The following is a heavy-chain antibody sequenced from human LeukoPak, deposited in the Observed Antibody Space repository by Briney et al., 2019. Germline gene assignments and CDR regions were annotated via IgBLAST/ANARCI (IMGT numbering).Heavy chain of an antibody. CDR1: GVSTSSGY. V-gene: IGHV4-4*07. J-gene: IGHJ4*02. CDR3: ARGYSSGSYSS. Sequence: SETLSLTCTVSGVSTSSGYWSWIRQPAGKGLEWLGRISTSLTTYYNPSLKSRVTMSLDTSENQFSLKMNSVTAADTAVYFCARGYSSGSYSSWGQGTLVIVSS. CDR2: ISTSLTT. D-gene: IGHD3-10*01.